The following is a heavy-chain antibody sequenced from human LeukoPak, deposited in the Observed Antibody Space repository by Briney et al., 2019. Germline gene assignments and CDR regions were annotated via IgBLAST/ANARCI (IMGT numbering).Heavy chain of an antibody. Sequence: PSETLSLTCAVSGGSISSSSSICWTWVRQPPGKGPEWIGEIYHSGATNYNPSLKSRVTMLLDKSKNQFSLKLNSVTAADTAVYYCARNGGNSDYDYWGQGTLVTVSA. CDR2: IYHSGAT. CDR1: GGSISSSSSIC. D-gene: IGHD4-23*01. CDR3: ARNGGNSDYDY. V-gene: IGHV4-4*02. J-gene: IGHJ4*02.